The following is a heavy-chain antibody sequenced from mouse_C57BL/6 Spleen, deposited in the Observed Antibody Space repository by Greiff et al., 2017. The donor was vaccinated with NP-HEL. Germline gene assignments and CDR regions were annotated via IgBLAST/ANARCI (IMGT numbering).Heavy chain of an antibody. Sequence: EVMLVESGGDLVKPGGSLKLSCAASGFTFSSYGMSWVRQTPDKRLEWVATISSGGSYTYYPDSVKGRFTISRDNAKNTLYLQMSSLKSEDTAMYYCARHDGYEGAMDYWGQGTSVTVSS. CDR1: GFTFSSYG. J-gene: IGHJ4*01. D-gene: IGHD2-3*01. CDR3: ARHDGYEGAMDY. CDR2: ISSGGSYT. V-gene: IGHV5-6*02.